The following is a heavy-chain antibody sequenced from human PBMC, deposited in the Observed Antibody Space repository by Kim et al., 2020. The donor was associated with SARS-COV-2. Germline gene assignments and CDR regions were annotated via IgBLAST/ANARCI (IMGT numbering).Heavy chain of an antibody. Sequence: GGSLILSCAASGFTFSNYWMSWVRQAPGKGPEWVANIKSDGSEKHYVDSVKGRFTISRDNAKNSLDLQMDSLRAEDTAVYYCARYLHGAASYYSPGFEYWGQGTLVTVSS. V-gene: IGHV3-7*01. CDR1: GFTFSNYW. D-gene: IGHD3-10*01. CDR3: ARYLHGAASYYSPGFEY. J-gene: IGHJ4*02. CDR2: IKSDGSEK.